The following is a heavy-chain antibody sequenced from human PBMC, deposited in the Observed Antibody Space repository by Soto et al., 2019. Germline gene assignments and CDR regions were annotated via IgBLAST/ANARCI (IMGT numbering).Heavy chain of an antibody. V-gene: IGHV1-69*06. CDR3: ARLKMATIPGPLDY. Sequence: SVKVSCKASGCTFSSYATSWVRQAPGQGLEWMGGIIPIFGTANYAQKFQGRVTITADKSTSTAYMELSSLRSEDTAVYYCARLKMATIPGPLDYWGQGTLVTVSS. D-gene: IGHD5-12*01. CDR1: GCTFSSYA. J-gene: IGHJ4*02. CDR2: IIPIFGTA.